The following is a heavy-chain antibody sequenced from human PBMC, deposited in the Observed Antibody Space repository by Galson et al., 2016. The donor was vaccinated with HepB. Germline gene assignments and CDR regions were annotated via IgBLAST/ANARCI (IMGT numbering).Heavy chain of an antibody. Sequence: SLRLSCAPSGFTFSSFSMHWVRQAPGKGLEWLSYISSSGDAVYYADSVRGRSTTSRGNAKNSLFLQMNSLRVEETAVYYCARDLGVHAGNYWGQGTLVSVSS. CDR2: ISSSGDAV. CDR3: ARDLGVHAGNY. V-gene: IGHV3-48*01. D-gene: IGHD3-16*01. CDR1: GFTFSSFS. J-gene: IGHJ4*02.